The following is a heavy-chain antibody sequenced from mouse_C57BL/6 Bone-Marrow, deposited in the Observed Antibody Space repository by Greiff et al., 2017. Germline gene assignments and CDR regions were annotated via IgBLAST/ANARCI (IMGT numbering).Heavy chain of an antibody. CDR2: IYPGSGST. D-gene: IGHD3-2*02. CDR3: AEDSSGYAMDY. Sequence: QVQLQQPGAELVKPGASVKMSCKASGYTFTSYWITWVKQRPGQGLEWIGDIYPGSGSTNYNEKFKSKATLTVDTSSSAAYMQLSSLTYEDSAVYHCAEDSSGYAMDYWGQGTSVTVSS. J-gene: IGHJ4*01. V-gene: IGHV1-55*01. CDR1: GYTFTSYW.